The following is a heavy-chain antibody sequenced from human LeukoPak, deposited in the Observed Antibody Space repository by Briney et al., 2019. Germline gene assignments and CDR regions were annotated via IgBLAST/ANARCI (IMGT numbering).Heavy chain of an antibody. Sequence: SETLSLTCVVSGYSISNGYYWGCIRHPPGKGLEWIESIFHSGNTYYNPSLKSRVTMSVDTSKNQFSLRLTSVTAADTAAYYCARFRRGWYFDYWSQGTLVTVSS. CDR3: ARFRRGWYFDY. V-gene: IGHV4-38-2*01. CDR2: IFHSGNT. D-gene: IGHD3-10*01. CDR1: GYSISNGYY. J-gene: IGHJ4*02.